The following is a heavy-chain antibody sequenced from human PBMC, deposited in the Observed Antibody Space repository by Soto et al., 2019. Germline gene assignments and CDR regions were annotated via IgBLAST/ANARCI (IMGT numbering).Heavy chain of an antibody. V-gene: IGHV1-18*01. CDR3: ARAGVAPYYYYGMDV. Sequence: QVQLVQSGAEVKKPGASVKVSCKASGYTFTRSGISWVRQAPGQGPEWMGWISSYNGDTNYAQTFQGRVTMTTDTSTSTAYRELRSLRSDDTAVYYCARAGVAPYYYYGMDVWGQGTPVTVSS. CDR1: GYTFTRSG. D-gene: IGHD5-12*01. CDR2: ISSYNGDT. J-gene: IGHJ6*02.